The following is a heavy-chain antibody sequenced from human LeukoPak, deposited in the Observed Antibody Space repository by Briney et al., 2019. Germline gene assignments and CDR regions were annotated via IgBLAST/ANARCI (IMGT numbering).Heavy chain of an antibody. J-gene: IGHJ4*02. CDR1: GYTFTGYY. CDR2: VNPNSGGT. Sequence: ASVKVSCKASGYTFTGYYMHWVRQAPGQGLEWMGWVNPNSGGTNYAQKFQGRVTMTRDTSISTAYMELSRLRFDDMAVYYCASQLLSGYMPDYWGQGTLVTVSS. V-gene: IGHV1-2*02. CDR3: ASQLLSGYMPDY. D-gene: IGHD3-3*01.